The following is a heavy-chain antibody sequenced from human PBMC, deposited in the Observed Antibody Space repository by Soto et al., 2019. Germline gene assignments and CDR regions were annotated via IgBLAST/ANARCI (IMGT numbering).Heavy chain of an antibody. CDR1: GGSFSCYY. V-gene: IGHV4-34*01. Sequence: SETLSLTGAVYGGSFSCYYWSWIRQPTGKGLEWIGEINHSGSTNYNPSLKSRVTISVDTSKNQFSLKLSSVTAADTAVYYCERGLRQWLPFDYWGQGTLVTVSS. D-gene: IGHD6-19*01. CDR2: INHSGST. CDR3: ERGLRQWLPFDY. J-gene: IGHJ4*02.